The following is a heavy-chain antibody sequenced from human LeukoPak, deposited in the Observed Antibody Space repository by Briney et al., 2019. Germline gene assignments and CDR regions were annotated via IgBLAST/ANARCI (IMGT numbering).Heavy chain of an antibody. CDR3: ARENRVARKGIAVAGTPIPHGY. CDR2: ISAYNGNT. D-gene: IGHD6-19*01. CDR1: GYAFTSYG. Sequence: ASVKVSCKASGYAFTSYGISWVRQAPGQGLEWMGWISAYNGNTNYAQKLQGRVTMTRDTSTSTVYMELSSLRSEDTAVYYCARENRVARKGIAVAGTPIPHGYWGQGTLVTVSS. V-gene: IGHV1-18*01. J-gene: IGHJ4*02.